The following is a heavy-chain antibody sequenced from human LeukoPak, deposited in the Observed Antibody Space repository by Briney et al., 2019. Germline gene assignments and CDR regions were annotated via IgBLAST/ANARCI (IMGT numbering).Heavy chain of an antibody. CDR1: GGSISSYY. D-gene: IGHD4-23*01. CDR2: IYYSGST. Sequence: SETLSLTCTVSGGSISSYYWSWIRQPPRKGLEWIGYIYYSGSTNYNPSLKSRVTISVDTSKNQFSLKLSSVTAADTAVYYCARSLYGGNSVGWFDPWGQGTLVTVSS. CDR3: ARSLYGGNSVGWFDP. V-gene: IGHV4-59*01. J-gene: IGHJ5*02.